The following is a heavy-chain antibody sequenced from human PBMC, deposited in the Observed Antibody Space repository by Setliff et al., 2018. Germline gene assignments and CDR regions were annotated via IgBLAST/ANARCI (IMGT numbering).Heavy chain of an antibody. CDR3: ATIYGYNSLDWYSDL. V-gene: IGHV1-69*13. CDR2: IIPMFEKT. CDR1: GGTFRTYE. D-gene: IGHD5-18*01. Sequence: ASVKVSCKVSGGTFRTYEINWVRQAPGQGFEWMGRIIPMFEKTNYAQKFQGRVTITADESTTTAYMEVSSLRSDDTAVYYCATIYGYNSLDWYSDLWGRGTLVTVSS. J-gene: IGHJ2*01.